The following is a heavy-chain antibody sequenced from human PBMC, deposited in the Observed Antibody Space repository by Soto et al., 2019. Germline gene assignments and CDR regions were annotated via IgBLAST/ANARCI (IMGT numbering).Heavy chain of an antibody. CDR3: ARGYYDFWSGYSTGYGMDV. Sequence: XESLKVSWKRSRYSFTSYWIGLVLQMPGKGLEWMGIIYPGDSDTRYSPSFQGQVTISADKSISTAYLQWSSLKASDTAMYYCARGYYDFWSGYSTGYGMDVWGQGTTVTVSS. J-gene: IGHJ6*02. CDR1: RYSFTSYW. CDR2: IYPGDSDT. V-gene: IGHV5-51*01. D-gene: IGHD3-3*01.